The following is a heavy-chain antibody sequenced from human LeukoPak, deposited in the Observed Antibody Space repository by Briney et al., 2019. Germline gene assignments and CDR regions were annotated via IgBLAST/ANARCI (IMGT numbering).Heavy chain of an antibody. D-gene: IGHD5-24*01. Sequence: GGSLRLSCAASGFTFSSYAMSWVRQALGKGLEWVSAISGSGGSTYYADSVKGRFTISRDNSKNTLYLQMNSLRAEDTAVYYCARDITPGDGYNWNAFDIWGQGTMVTVSS. CDR3: ARDITPGDGYNWNAFDI. CDR1: GFTFSSYA. V-gene: IGHV3-23*01. J-gene: IGHJ3*02. CDR2: ISGSGGST.